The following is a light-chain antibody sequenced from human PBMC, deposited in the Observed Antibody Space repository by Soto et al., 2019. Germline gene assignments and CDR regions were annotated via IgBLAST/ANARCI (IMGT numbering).Light chain of an antibody. CDR3: QQYYSTPFT. CDR1: QSVLYSSDNKNY. V-gene: IGKV4-1*01. Sequence: DIVMTQSPDSLAVSLGERATINCKSSQSVLYSSDNKNYLAWYQQKPGQPPKLLIYWASTRESGVPDRCSGSGSGTDFTLTISSLQAADVAVYYCQQYYSTPFTFGPGTKVDIK. J-gene: IGKJ3*01. CDR2: WAS.